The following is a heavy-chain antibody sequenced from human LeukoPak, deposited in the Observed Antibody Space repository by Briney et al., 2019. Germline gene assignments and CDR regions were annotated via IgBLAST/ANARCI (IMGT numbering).Heavy chain of an antibody. D-gene: IGHD3-22*01. Sequence: TGGSLRPSCAASGFTFSSYWMIWVRQVPGKGLEWVANINRDGSEKHYVDSVKGRFTISRDNAKNSLYLLLTSLRAEDTAVYYCVRDASPHDRSAYYDAFDIWGQGTMVTVSS. V-gene: IGHV3-7*01. CDR2: INRDGSEK. CDR3: VRDASPHDRSAYYDAFDI. J-gene: IGHJ3*02. CDR1: GFTFSSYW.